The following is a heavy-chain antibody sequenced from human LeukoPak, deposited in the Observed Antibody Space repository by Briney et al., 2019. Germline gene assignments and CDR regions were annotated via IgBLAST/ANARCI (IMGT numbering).Heavy chain of an antibody. CDR2: INPNSGGT. Sequence: ASVKVSRKASGYTFTGYYMHWVRQAPGQGLEWMGWINPNSGGTNYAQKFQGRVTMTRDTSISTAYMELSRLRSDDTAVYYCARIKPSFTAYDPWGQGTLVTVSS. CDR3: ARIKPSFTAYDP. CDR1: GYTFTGYY. V-gene: IGHV1-2*02. J-gene: IGHJ5*02.